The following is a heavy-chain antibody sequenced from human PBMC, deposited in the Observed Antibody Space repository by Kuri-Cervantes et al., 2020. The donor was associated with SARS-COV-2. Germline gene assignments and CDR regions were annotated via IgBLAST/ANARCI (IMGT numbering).Heavy chain of an antibody. CDR2: IDWDDDK. CDR1: GFSLTPSGMC. J-gene: IGHJ4*02. V-gene: IGHV2-70*11. CDR3: VRIRAATVIADY. D-gene: IGHD4-11*01. Sequence: SGPTLVKPTETLTLTCTFSGFSLTPSGMCVAWIRQPPGKALEWLARIDWDDDKYYKTSLNTRLSISKDTSKDQVVLTMTNMDPVDTATYYCVRIRAATVIADYWGQGTLVTVSS.